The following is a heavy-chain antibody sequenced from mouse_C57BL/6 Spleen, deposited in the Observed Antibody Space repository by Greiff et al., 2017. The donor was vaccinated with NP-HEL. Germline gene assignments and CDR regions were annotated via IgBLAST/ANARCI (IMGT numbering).Heavy chain of an antibody. Sequence: QVQLQQPGAELVKPGASVKLSCKASGYTFTSYWMHWVKQRPGQGLEWIGWIYPRDGSTKYNEKFKGKATLTVDTSSSTAYMELHSLTSEDSAVYFCASPHYYGSSQFAYWGQGTLVTVSA. CDR1: GYTFTSYW. CDR2: IYPRDGST. J-gene: IGHJ3*01. V-gene: IGHV1-85*01. CDR3: ASPHYYGSSQFAY. D-gene: IGHD1-1*01.